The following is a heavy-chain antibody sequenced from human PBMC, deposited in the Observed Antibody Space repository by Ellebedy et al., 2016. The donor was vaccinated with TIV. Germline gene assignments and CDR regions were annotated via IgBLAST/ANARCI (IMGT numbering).Heavy chain of an antibody. Sequence: SETLSLXCAVYGGSFSGYYWSWIRQPPGKGLEWIGEINHSGSTNYNPSLKSRVTISVDTSKNQFSLKLSSVTAADTAVYYCARGGSAGGWLRLRKFDYWGQGTLVTVSS. V-gene: IGHV4-34*01. CDR2: INHSGST. CDR3: ARGGSAGGWLRLRKFDY. D-gene: IGHD5-12*01. J-gene: IGHJ4*02. CDR1: GGSFSGYY.